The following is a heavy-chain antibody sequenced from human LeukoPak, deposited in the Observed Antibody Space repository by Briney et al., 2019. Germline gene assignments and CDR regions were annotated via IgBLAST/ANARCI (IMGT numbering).Heavy chain of an antibody. D-gene: IGHD1-26*01. CDR3: ARDPSGSGSDWPNWGFDY. CDR2: ISYDGTSK. V-gene: IGHV3-30-3*01. CDR1: GFNFSIYT. Sequence: GRSLRLSCAASGFNFSIYTMHWVRQSPGKGLEWVALISYDGTSKYYAASVKGRFTISRDNSKNTLFLQMNSLRPEDTAVYYCARDPSGSGSDWPNWGFDYWGQGTLVTVSS. J-gene: IGHJ4*02.